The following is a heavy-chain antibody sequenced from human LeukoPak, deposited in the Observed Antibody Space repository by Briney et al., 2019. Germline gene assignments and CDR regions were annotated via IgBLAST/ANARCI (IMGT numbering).Heavy chain of an antibody. V-gene: IGHV3-30*04. CDR1: GFTFSTYA. CDR3: ASLQNVPSYYYYYVMDV. CDR2: ISDDGRHN. J-gene: IGHJ6*02. D-gene: IGHD2/OR15-2a*01. Sequence: GGSLRLSCAASGFTFSTYAMNWVRQAPGKGLEWVAVISDDGRHNYYADSVKGRFTISRDNAKNTPFLQMNSLRAEDTAVYYCASLQNVPSYYYYYVMDVWGQGTTVTVSS.